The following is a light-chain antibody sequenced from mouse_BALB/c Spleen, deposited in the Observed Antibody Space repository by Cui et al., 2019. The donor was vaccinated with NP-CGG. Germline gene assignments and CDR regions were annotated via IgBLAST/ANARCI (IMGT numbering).Light chain of an antibody. V-gene: IGLV1*01. CDR2: DTN. J-gene: IGLJ1*01. CDR1: IGAVTTSNY. Sequence: QAVVTQESALTTSPGETVTLTCRSSIGAVTTSNYANWVQEKPDHLFTGLIGDTNNRVPGVPARFSGSLIGDKAALTITGAQTEDEAIYFCALWYSNHWVFGGGTKLTVL. CDR3: ALWYSNHWV.